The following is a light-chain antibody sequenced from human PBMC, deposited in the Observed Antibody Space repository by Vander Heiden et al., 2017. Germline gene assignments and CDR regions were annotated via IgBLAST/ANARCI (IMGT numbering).Light chain of an antibody. V-gene: IGLV2-11*01. J-gene: IGLJ1*01. CDR1: SSDVGGYNY. CDR3: CSYAGSYTFFYV. Sequence: QSAQTQPRSVSGSPGQSVTISCTGTSSDVGGYNYVSWYQQHPGKAPKLMIYDVSKRPSGVPDRFSGSKSGNTASLTISGLQAEDEADYYCCSYAGSYTFFYVFGTGTKVTVL. CDR2: DVS.